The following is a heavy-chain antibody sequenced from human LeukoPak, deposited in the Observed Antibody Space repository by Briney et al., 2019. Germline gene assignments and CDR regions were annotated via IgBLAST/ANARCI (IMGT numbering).Heavy chain of an antibody. V-gene: IGHV3-30-3*01. J-gene: IGHJ6*02. Sequence: PGRSLRLSCAASGFTFSSYAMHWVRQAPGKGLEWVAVISYDGSNKYYADSVKGRFTISRDNSKNTLYLQMNSPRAEDTAVYYCARDAYYDFWSGPRHYYYGMDVWGQGTTVTVSS. CDR1: GFTFSSYA. CDR2: ISYDGSNK. D-gene: IGHD3-3*01. CDR3: ARDAYYDFWSGPRHYYYGMDV.